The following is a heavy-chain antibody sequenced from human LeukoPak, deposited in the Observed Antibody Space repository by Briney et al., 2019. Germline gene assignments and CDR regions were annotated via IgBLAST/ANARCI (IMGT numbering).Heavy chain of an antibody. CDR1: GFIFSNYW. J-gene: IGHJ4*02. V-gene: IGHV3-48*03. Sequence: GGSLRLSCEASGFIFSNYWMAWVRQAPGKGLEWVSYISSSGNTIYYADSVKGRFTISRDNAKNSLYLQMNSLRAEDTAVYYCSSKIVVTTTGWLFDYWGPGSLVTVSS. CDR3: SSKIVVTTTGWLFDY. CDR2: ISSSGNTI. D-gene: IGHD5-12*01.